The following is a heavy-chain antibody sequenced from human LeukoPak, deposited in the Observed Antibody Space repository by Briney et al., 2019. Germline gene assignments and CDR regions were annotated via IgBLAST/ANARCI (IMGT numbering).Heavy chain of an antibody. J-gene: IGHJ4*02. CDR1: GYTFSNYG. Sequence: ASVKVSCKASGYTFSNYGLSWVRQAPGQGLEWMGWISAYNINTNFAQKLQGRVTMTTDTSTNTAYMELRSLRSDDTAVYYCASWAGYCSSNNCYATSLDYWGQGTLVTVSA. V-gene: IGHV1-18*01. CDR3: ASWAGYCSSNNCYATSLDY. CDR2: ISAYNINT. D-gene: IGHD2-2*01.